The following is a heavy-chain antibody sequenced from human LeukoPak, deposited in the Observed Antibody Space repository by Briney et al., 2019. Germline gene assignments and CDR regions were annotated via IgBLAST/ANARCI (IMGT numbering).Heavy chain of an antibody. J-gene: IGHJ4*02. CDR1: GGSISSSSYY. Sequence: SETLSLTCTVSGGSISSSSYYWGWIRQPPRKGLEWIGSIYYSGSTYYNPSLKSRVTISLDTSKNQFSLKLSSVTAAETAVYYCARVGILYGDHPLFDYWGQGTLVTV. CDR2: IYYSGST. V-gene: IGHV4-39*07. CDR3: ARVGILYGDHPLFDY. D-gene: IGHD4-17*01.